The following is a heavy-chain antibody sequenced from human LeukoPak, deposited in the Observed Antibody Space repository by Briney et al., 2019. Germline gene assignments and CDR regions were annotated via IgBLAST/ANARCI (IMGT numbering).Heavy chain of an antibody. CDR2: ISYDGSNK. V-gene: IGHV3-30*18. J-gene: IGHJ4*02. D-gene: IGHD6-25*01. CDR1: GFTFSSYG. CDR3: AKFHLWGIAPEYYFDY. Sequence: PGRSLRLSCAASGFTFSSYGMHWVRQAPGKGLEWVAVISYDGSNKYYADSVKGRFTISRDNSKNTLYPQMNSLRAEDTAVYYCAKFHLWGIAPEYYFDYWGQGTLVTVSS.